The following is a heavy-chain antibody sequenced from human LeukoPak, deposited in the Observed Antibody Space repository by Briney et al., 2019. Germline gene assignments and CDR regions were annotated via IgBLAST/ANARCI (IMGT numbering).Heavy chain of an antibody. Sequence: GGSLRLSCKASGFIFSLYWMHWVRQVPGRGLVWVSRIEGGAIDTDYADFVKGRFTISRDNAKNTVYLQMTSLRVEDTAVYYCARDHEEGNYGMDVWGQGTTVTVSS. CDR2: IEGGAIDT. D-gene: IGHD3-10*01. CDR3: ARDHEEGNYGMDV. CDR1: GFIFSLYW. V-gene: IGHV3-74*01. J-gene: IGHJ6*02.